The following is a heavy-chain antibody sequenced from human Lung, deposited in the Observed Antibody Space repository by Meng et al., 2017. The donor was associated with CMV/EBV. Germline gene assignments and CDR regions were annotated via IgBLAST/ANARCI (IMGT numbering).Heavy chain of an antibody. Sequence: GGSXRLXCMGSGYSFTSYWIGWVRQMPGKGLEWMGIIYPGDSDTRYSPSFQGEVTISADKSISTAYLQWSSLKASDTAMYYRARHDGSWSYTAPSYYWAQGTXVTVSS. V-gene: IGHV5-51*01. J-gene: IGHJ4*02. CDR2: IYPGDSDT. D-gene: IGHD6-13*01. CDR3: ARHDGSWSYTAPSYY. CDR1: GYSFTSYW.